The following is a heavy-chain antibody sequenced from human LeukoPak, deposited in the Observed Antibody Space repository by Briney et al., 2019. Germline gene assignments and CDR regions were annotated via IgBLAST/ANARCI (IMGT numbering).Heavy chain of an antibody. V-gene: IGHV6-1*01. Sequence: SQTLSLTCVIFGDSVSSNSAAWNWIRQSPSRGLEWLGRTYYRSKWYNDYAVSVKSRININPDTAKNQCSLQLSSVSPEDTAVYYCARVNYDNDGYQGYYYGLDVWGQGTTVTVSS. CDR3: ARVNYDNDGYQGYYYGLDV. CDR2: TYYRSKWYN. D-gene: IGHD3-22*01. CDR1: GDSVSSNSAA. J-gene: IGHJ6*02.